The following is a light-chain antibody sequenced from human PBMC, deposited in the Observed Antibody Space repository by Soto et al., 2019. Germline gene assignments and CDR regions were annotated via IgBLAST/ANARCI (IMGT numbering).Light chain of an antibody. V-gene: IGLV1-47*01. CDR1: SSNIGSNY. J-gene: IGLJ3*02. CDR2: MNN. CDR3: ATWDDSLSGWV. Sequence: QSVLTQPPSASGTPGQRVTITCSGSSSNIGSNYVYWYDQLPGTAPKLLIFMNNQRPSGIPDRFSSSKSGTSASLAISGLRPEDEADYYCATWDDSLSGWVFGGGTKVTVL.